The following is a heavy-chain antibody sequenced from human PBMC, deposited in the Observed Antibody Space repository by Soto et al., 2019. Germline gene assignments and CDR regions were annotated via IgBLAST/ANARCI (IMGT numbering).Heavy chain of an antibody. CDR2: ISGNNGNT. J-gene: IGHJ4*02. Sequence: QVQLVQSGTEVKKPGASVKVSCKAYGYAFFSYGISWVRQAPGEGLEWVGWISGNNGNTNYAQKFQGRVSMTTDTATSTAYMELRSLRSDDTDVYYCARDDSAMTFPFDYWGQGTLVTVSS. V-gene: IGHV1-18*01. CDR3: ARDDSAMTFPFDY. D-gene: IGHD5-18*01. CDR1: GYAFFSYG.